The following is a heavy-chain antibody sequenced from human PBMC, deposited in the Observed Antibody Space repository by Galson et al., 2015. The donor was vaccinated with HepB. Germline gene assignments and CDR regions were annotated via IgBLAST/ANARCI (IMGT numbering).Heavy chain of an antibody. D-gene: IGHD1-26*01. CDR3: AREVGATGGGDY. CDR2: IWYDGSNK. CDR1: GFTFSSYG. Sequence: SLRLSCAASGFTFSSYGMHWVRQAPGKGLEWVAVIWYDGSNKYYADSVKGRFTISRDNSKNTLYLQMNSLRAEDTAVYYCAREVGATGGGDYWGQGTLVTVSS. J-gene: IGHJ4*02. V-gene: IGHV3-33*08.